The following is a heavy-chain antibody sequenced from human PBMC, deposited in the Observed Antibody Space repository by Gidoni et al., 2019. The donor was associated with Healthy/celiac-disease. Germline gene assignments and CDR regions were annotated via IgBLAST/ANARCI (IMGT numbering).Heavy chain of an antibody. Sequence: QVQLVESGGGVVQPGRSLRLSGAASGSTFSSYGMHWVRQAPGKGLEWVAFIWYDGINEYYADSVKGRFTISRDNSKNTLYLQMNSLRAEDTAVYFCARDPGVLLWFGESEYYFDYWGQGTLVTVSS. J-gene: IGHJ4*02. CDR3: ARDPGVLLWFGESEYYFDY. CDR2: IWYDGINE. D-gene: IGHD3-10*01. CDR1: GSTFSSYG. V-gene: IGHV3-33*01.